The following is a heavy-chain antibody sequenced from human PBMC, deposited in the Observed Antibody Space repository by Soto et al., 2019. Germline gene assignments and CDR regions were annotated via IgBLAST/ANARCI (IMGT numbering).Heavy chain of an antibody. CDR2: IRSKANNYAT. Sequence: EVQLVESGGGLVQPGGSLKLSCATSRFTFSGSAMHWVRQAPGKGLEWLGHIRSKANNYATAYVASVKGRFTISRDDSKNTASLQMNSLKTEDPAVYYCTSPSPDAIAFHIWGQGTVVTVSS. V-gene: IGHV3-73*02. CDR1: RFTFSGSA. J-gene: IGHJ3*02. CDR3: TSPSPDAIAFHI.